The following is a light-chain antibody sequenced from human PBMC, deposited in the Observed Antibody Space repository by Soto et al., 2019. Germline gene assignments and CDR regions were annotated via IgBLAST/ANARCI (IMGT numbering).Light chain of an antibody. CDR3: QQYGGSLT. CDR1: QSVRSTY. V-gene: IGKV3-20*01. J-gene: IGKJ4*01. CDR2: GVS. Sequence: EIVMTQSPVTLSVSPGERATRSWRASQSVRSTYLAWYQQKPGQAPRLLIFGVSNRAAGIPARFSGSGSGTDFTPTISRLEPEDFALYYCQQYGGSLTFGGGTKVDI.